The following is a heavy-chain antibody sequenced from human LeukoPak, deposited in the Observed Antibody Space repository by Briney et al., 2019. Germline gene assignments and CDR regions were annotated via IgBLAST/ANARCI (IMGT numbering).Heavy chain of an antibody. CDR3: ARDSRYCSGGSCLDY. CDR2: INHSGST. Sequence: SETLSLTCAVYGGSFSGYYWSWIRQPPGKGLEWIGEINHSGSTYYNPSPKSRVTISVDTSKNQFSLKLSSVTAADTAVYYCARDSRYCSGGSCLDYWGQGTLVTVSS. V-gene: IGHV4-34*09. CDR1: GGSFSGYY. J-gene: IGHJ4*02. D-gene: IGHD2-15*01.